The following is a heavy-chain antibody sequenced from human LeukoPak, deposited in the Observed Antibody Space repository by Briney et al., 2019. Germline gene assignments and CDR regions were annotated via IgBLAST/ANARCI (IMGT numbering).Heavy chain of an antibody. CDR2: MFYNVST. J-gene: IGHJ3*02. CDR3: ARQGSGRAFDI. Sequence: SETLSLTCTVSGGSISSYYWNWIRQPPGKGLEWIAYMFYNVSTNYSPSLKSRVTISADTSKNQFSLKLISVTAADTAVYFCARQGSGRAFDIWGQGTMVTVSS. CDR1: GGSISSYY. V-gene: IGHV4-59*08.